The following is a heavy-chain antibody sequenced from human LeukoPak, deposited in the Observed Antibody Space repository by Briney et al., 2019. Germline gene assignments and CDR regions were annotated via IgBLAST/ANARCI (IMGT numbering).Heavy chain of an antibody. V-gene: IGHV4-4*02. Sequence: SETLSLTCAVSGGSISSSNWWSWVRQPPGKGLEWIGEIYHSGSTNYNPSLESRVTISVDTSKSQFSLKLSSVTTADTAVYYCARGGGSPEFWGQGTQVTVSS. J-gene: IGHJ4*02. CDR2: IYHSGST. CDR3: ARGGGSPEF. CDR1: GGSISSSNW. D-gene: IGHD1-26*01.